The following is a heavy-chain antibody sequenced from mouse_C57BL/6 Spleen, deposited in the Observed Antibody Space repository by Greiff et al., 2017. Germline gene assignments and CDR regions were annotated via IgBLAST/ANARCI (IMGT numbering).Heavy chain of an antibody. CDR3: ARGGITTVVATDYAMDY. J-gene: IGHJ4*01. CDR1: GFTFSSYA. D-gene: IGHD1-1*01. CDR2: ISDGGSYT. Sequence: EVKVVESGGGLVKPGGSLKLSCAASGFTFSSYAMSWVRQTPEKRLEWVATISDGGSYTYYPDNVKGRFTISRDNAKNNLYLQMSHLKSEDTAMYYCARGGITTVVATDYAMDYWGQGTSVTVSS. V-gene: IGHV5-4*03.